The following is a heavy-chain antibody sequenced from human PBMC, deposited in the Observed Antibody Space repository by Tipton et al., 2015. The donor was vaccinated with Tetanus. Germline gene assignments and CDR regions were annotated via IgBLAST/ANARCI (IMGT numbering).Heavy chain of an antibody. Sequence: SLRLSCAASGFIFSSYGIHWVRQAPGKGLEWVAVSWYDGTDQYYADSVKGRFTLSRDNSKNTLYLQMNSLRAEDTAVYYCAREADCSGGSCFSGDFGTWGQGTQVTVSS. CDR2: SWYDGTDQ. CDR3: AREADCSGGSCFSGDFGT. V-gene: IGHV3-33*01. D-gene: IGHD2-15*01. J-gene: IGHJ4*02. CDR1: GFIFSSYG.